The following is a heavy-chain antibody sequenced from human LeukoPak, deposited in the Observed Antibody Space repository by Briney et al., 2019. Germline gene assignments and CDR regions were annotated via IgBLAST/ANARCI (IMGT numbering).Heavy chain of an antibody. CDR3: ARRGIVLMVYAI. J-gene: IGHJ4*02. D-gene: IGHD2-8*01. CDR2: INHSGST. Sequence: SETLSLTCAVYGGSFSGYYWSWIRQPPGTGLEWIGEINHSGSTNYNPSLKSRVTISVDTSKNQFSLKLSSVTAADTAVYYCARRGIVLMVYAIWGQGTLVTVSS. V-gene: IGHV4-34*01. CDR1: GGSFSGYY.